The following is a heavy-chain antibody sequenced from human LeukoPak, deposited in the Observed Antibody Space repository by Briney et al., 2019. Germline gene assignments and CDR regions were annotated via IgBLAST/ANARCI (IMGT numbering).Heavy chain of an antibody. D-gene: IGHD6-6*01. Sequence: GSLRLSCAASGFTFSSYGMSWVRQAPGKGLEWIGEINHSGSTNYNPSLKSRVTISVDTSKNQFSLKLSSVTAADTAVYYCARGQLREYSSSRGGWFDPWGQGTLVTVSS. V-gene: IGHV4-34*01. CDR1: GFTFSSYG. CDR2: INHSGST. CDR3: ARGQLREYSSSRGGWFDP. J-gene: IGHJ5*02.